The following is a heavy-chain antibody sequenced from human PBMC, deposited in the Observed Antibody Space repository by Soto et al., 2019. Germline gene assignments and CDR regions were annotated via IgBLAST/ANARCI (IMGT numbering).Heavy chain of an antibody. V-gene: IGHV3-23*01. D-gene: IGHD6-19*01. Sequence: GGFIRISGALCGFIDRSDPMSCEHQAPGKGLECVSSITGSGDSTYYADSVKGRFTISRDKSKSTLYLQMNSLRAEDTAVYYCAKDLQFSGWLSAQTFDYWGQGTQVTVSS. CDR1: GFIDRSDP. CDR2: ITGSGDST. CDR3: AKDLQFSGWLSAQTFDY. J-gene: IGHJ4*02.